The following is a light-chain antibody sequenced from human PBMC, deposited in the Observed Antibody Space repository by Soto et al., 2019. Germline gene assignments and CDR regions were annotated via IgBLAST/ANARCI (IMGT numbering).Light chain of an antibody. CDR3: QQYTNWPSYT. CDR1: QSVYSN. V-gene: IGKV3-15*01. CDR2: GAS. Sequence: EIVMTQSPATLSVSPGERATLSCRASQSVYSNLAWYQQKPGQAPRLLISGASTRATGIPARFSGSGSGTEFTLTISSLQSEDLAVYYCQQYTNWPSYTFGQGTKLQIK. J-gene: IGKJ2*01.